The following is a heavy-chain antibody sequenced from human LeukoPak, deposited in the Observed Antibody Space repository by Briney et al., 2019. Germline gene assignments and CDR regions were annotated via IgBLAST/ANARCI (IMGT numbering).Heavy chain of an antibody. D-gene: IGHD3-10*01. CDR1: GFTFSSYW. V-gene: IGHV3-7*01. Sequence: PGGSLRPSCAASGFTFSSYWMSWVRQAPGKGLEWVANIKQDGSEKYYVDSVKGRFTISRDNAKNSLYLQMNSLRAEDTAVYYCAREVVRGTFDYWGQGTLVTVSS. CDR3: AREVVRGTFDY. CDR2: IKQDGSEK. J-gene: IGHJ4*02.